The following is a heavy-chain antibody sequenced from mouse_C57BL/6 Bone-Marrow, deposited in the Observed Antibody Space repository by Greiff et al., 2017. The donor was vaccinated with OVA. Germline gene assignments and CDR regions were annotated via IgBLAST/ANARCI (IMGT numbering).Heavy chain of an antibody. CDR3: AGMEETGSWFAY. J-gene: IGHJ3*01. CDR2: IWCDDDK. D-gene: IGHD4-1*01. Sequence: QVTLKVSGPGLLQPSQTLSLTCSSSGFSLSTFGMGVVWLRQPSGIGLVWLAHIWCDDDKYYNTGMKSRLTNSKDTSKNLVFLKIANVDTADSATYYCAGMEETGSWFAYWGQGTLVTVSA. CDR1: GFSLSTFGMG. V-gene: IGHV8-8*01.